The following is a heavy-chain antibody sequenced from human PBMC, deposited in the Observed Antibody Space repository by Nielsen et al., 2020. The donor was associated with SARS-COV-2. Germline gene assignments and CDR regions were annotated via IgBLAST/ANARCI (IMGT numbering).Heavy chain of an antibody. Sequence: GGSLRLSCAASGFTFSDFAFHWVRQAPGKGLEWVAGISFDGSNTYYADSVKGRFTISRDNAKNSVYLQMNSLRAEDTAVYYCARVSLNADYYYGMDVWGQGTTVTVSS. D-gene: IGHD2-15*01. CDR1: GFTFSDFA. CDR3: ARVSLNADYYYGMDV. V-gene: IGHV3-30-3*01. CDR2: ISFDGSNT. J-gene: IGHJ6*02.